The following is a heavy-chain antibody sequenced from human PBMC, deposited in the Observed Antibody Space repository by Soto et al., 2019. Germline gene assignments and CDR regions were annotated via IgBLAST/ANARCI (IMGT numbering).Heavy chain of an antibody. CDR2: IWYDGSNK. CDR3: ARDIYDYVWGSYRYHLGYYYYYGMDV. J-gene: IGHJ6*02. V-gene: IGHV3-33*01. Sequence: GGSLRLSCAASGFTFSSYGMHWVRQAPGKGLEWVAVIWYDGSNKYYADSVKGRFTISRDNSKNTLYLQMNSLRAEDTAVYYCARDIYDYVWGSYRYHLGYYYYYGMDVWGQGTTVTVSS. D-gene: IGHD3-16*02. CDR1: GFTFSSYG.